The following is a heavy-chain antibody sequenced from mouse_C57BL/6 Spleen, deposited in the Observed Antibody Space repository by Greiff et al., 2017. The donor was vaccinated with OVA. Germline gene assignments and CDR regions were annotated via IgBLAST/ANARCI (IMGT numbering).Heavy chain of an antibody. CDR1: GYTFTSYW. CDR2: IDPSDSYT. Sequence: QVQLQQPGAELVKPGASVKLSCKASGYTFTSYWMQWVKQRPGQGLEWIGEIDPSDSYTNYNQKFKGKATLTVDTSSSTAYMQLSSLTSEDSAVYYCARERIYYGYEGFAYWGQGTLVTVSA. D-gene: IGHD2-2*01. V-gene: IGHV1-50*01. J-gene: IGHJ3*01. CDR3: ARERIYYGYEGFAY.